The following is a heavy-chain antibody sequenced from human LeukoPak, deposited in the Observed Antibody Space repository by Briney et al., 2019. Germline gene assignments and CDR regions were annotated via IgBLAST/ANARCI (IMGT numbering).Heavy chain of an antibody. CDR3: ARLTNRGIPAVGRHDQWFDP. CDR2: IHPGDSET. Sequence: RGESLKISCKAYGYDFTNYWIGWVRQMSGKGLEWMGIIHPGDSETRYSPSFQGQVTISVDTSLSTAYLQWNSLKASDTAMYYCARLTNRGIPAVGRHDQWFDPWGQGTLVTVSS. CDR1: GYDFTNYW. V-gene: IGHV5-51*01. J-gene: IGHJ5*02. D-gene: IGHD6-13*01.